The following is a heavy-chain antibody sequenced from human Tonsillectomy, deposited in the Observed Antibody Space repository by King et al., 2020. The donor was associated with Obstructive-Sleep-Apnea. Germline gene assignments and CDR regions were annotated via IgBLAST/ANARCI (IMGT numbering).Heavy chain of an antibody. V-gene: IGHV3-23*04. CDR1: GFTFSSYS. D-gene: IGHD3-10*01. J-gene: IGHJ4*02. CDR3: AKEGGGSGVYWVDS. CDR2: INTRGTT. Sequence: VQLVESGGGMVQPGGALRLSCAASGFTFSSYSISGVRQAPGKGLEWVSAINTRGTTFYAGSVGGRFTISRDNSKYPVDLQVNSLRAEDTALYYCAKEGGGSGVYWVDSWGQGTLVTVSS.